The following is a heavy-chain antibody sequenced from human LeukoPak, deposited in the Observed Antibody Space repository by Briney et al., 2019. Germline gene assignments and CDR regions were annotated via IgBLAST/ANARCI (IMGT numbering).Heavy chain of an antibody. J-gene: IGHJ5*02. Sequence: SETLSLTCSVSGGSIRRSRYYWAWIRPPAGTGLEWIGRIYTSGSTNYNPSLKRRVTISVDKSQNLLSLKLSSVTAADTAVYYCARGGCSSTSCKTRGFDPWGQGTLVTVSS. D-gene: IGHD2-2*01. CDR3: ARGGCSSTSCKTRGFDP. CDR2: IYTSGST. V-gene: IGHV4-61*02. CDR1: GGSIRRSRYY.